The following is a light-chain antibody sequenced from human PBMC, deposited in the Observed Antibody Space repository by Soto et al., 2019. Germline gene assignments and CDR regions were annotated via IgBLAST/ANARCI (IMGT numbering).Light chain of an antibody. CDR1: SSDVGGYNY. Sequence: QSALTQPPSASGSPGQSVTISCTGTSSDVGGYNYVSWYQQHPGKDPELLTYAVNKRPSGVPDRFSGSKSGNTASLTVSGLQAEDEADYYCSSHAGNNKFVFRTATTVTVL. J-gene: IGLJ1*01. CDR3: SSHAGNNKFV. CDR2: AVN. V-gene: IGLV2-8*01.